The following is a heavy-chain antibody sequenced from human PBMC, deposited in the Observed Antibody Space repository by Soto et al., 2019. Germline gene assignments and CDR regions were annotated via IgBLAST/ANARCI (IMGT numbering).Heavy chain of an antibody. CDR3: ARGTLYFDY. CDR2: ISYDGSNK. V-gene: IGHV3-30-3*01. Sequence: GGSLRLSCAASGFTFSSYAMHWVRQAPGKGLEWVAVISYDGSNKYYADSVKGRFTISRDNSKNTLYLQMNSLRAEDTAVYYCARGTLYFDYWGQGTLVTVSS. J-gene: IGHJ4*02. CDR1: GFTFSSYA.